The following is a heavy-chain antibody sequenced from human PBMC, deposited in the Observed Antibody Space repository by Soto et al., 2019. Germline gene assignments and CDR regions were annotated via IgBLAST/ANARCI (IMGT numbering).Heavy chain of an antibody. CDR3: AGRVVAAHYYYGMDV. Sequence: SETLSLTCAVYGGSFSGYYWSWIRQPPGKGLEWIGEINHSGSTNYNPSLKSRVTISVDTSKNQFSLKLSSVTAADTAVYYCAGRVVAAHYYYGMDVWGQGTTVTVSS. CDR2: INHSGST. D-gene: IGHD2-15*01. V-gene: IGHV4-34*01. CDR1: GGSFSGYY. J-gene: IGHJ6*02.